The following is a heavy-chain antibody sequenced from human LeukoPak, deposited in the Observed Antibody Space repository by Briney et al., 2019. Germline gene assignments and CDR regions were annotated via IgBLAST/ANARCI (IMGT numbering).Heavy chain of an antibody. CDR3: ARGRYYDFWSGFYNFDL. Sequence: SSETLSLTCAVYGGSFSGYYWSWIRQPPGKGLEWIGHNHEKKGTNYNPSLNSRVTISVEMSKSQFSLKLSSVTAADTAIYYCARGRYYDFWSGFYNFDLWGQGTLVTVSS. D-gene: IGHD3-3*01. CDR2: NHEKKGT. V-gene: IGHV4-34*01. J-gene: IGHJ4*02. CDR1: GGSFSGYY.